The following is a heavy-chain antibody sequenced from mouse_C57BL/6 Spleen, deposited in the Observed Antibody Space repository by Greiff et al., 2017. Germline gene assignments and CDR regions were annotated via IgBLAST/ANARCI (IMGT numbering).Heavy chain of an antibody. CDR3: ALYDGYYGGY. CDR1: GYTFTSYG. Sequence: QVQLQQSGAELARPGASVKLSCKASGYTFTSYGISWVKQRTGQGLEWIGEIYPRSGNTYYNEKFKGKATLTADKSSSTAYMELRSLTSEDSAVYFCALYDGYYGGYWGQGTTLTVSS. J-gene: IGHJ2*01. V-gene: IGHV1-81*01. D-gene: IGHD2-3*01. CDR2: IYPRSGNT.